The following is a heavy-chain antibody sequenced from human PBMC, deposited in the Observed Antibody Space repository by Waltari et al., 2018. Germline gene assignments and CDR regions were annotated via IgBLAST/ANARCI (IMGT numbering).Heavy chain of an antibody. V-gene: IGHV5-51*01. J-gene: IGHJ4*02. Sequence: EVQLVQSGAEVKKPGESLRISCEGSGYTFANYWLGWVRQTPDKGLEWMGIIFPDDSDTRYSPSFQGQVTISVDKSINTAYLQWNSLKASDTAVYFCARPSWSRALWYGDFWGQGTVVTVSS. CDR2: IFPDDSDT. CDR3: ARPSWSRALWYGDF. CDR1: GYTFANYW. D-gene: IGHD3-10*01.